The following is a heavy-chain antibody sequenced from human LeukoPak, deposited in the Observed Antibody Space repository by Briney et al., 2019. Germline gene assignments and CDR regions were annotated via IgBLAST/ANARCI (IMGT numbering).Heavy chain of an antibody. J-gene: IGHJ5*02. CDR1: GYTFTSYA. D-gene: IGHD3-3*01. CDR3: ARDSVPFSGITIFGVVISNWFDP. CDR2: INPNSGGT. V-gene: IGHV1-2*02. Sequence: ASVKVSCKASGYTFTSYAMNWVRQAPGQGLEWMGWINPNSGGTNYAQKFQGRVTMTRDTSISTAYMELSRLRSDDTAVYYCARDSVPFSGITIFGVVISNWFDPWGQGTLVTVSS.